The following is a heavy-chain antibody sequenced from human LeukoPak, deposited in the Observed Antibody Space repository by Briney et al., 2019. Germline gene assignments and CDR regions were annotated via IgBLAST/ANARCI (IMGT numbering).Heavy chain of an antibody. CDR2: INPSGGST. Sequence: ASVKVSCKASGYTFTSYYMHWVRQAPGQGLEWMGTINPSGGSTSYAQKFQGRVTMTRDTSTSTVYMEPSSLRSEDTAVYYCARDLIHYYFDYWGQGTLVTVSS. V-gene: IGHV1-46*01. CDR1: GYTFTSYY. CDR3: ARDLIHYYFDY. J-gene: IGHJ4*02.